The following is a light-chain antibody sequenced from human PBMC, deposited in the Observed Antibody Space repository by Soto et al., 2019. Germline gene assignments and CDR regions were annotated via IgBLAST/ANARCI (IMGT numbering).Light chain of an antibody. J-gene: IGKJ5*01. CDR2: GAS. CDR1: QSVTSSY. Sequence: EIVLTQSPSTLSLSPGERATLSCRASQSVTSSYLAWYQQKPGQAPRLLIYGASRRATGIPDRFSGSGSGTDFTLTISRLEPEDFEVYYCQQYGGSPRITFGQGTRLEIK. V-gene: IGKV3-20*01. CDR3: QQYGGSPRIT.